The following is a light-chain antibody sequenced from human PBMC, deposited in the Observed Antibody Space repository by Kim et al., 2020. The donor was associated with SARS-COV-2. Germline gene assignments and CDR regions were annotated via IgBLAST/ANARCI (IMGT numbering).Light chain of an antibody. J-gene: IGLJ1*01. V-gene: IGLV3-1*01. CDR1: KLGDKY. CDR2: QDS. CDR3: QAWDSSTPYV. Sequence: VAPGQTASITCSGDKLGDKYACWYQQKPGQSPVLVIYQDSKRPSGIPERFSGSNSGNTATLTISGTQAMDEADYYCQAWDSSTPYVFGTGTKVTVL.